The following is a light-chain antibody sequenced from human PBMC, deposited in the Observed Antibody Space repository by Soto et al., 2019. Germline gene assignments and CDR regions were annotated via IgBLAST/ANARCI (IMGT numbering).Light chain of an antibody. J-gene: IGKJ1*01. CDR2: GAS. CDR1: QSVRSH. Sequence: IVMTQSPATLSVSPGEGVTLSCRASQSVRSHLAWYQQKPWQPPRLLIYGASTRATGIPARFSGSGSGTEFTLTITSLQSEDFAVYYCQQYNAWPRTFGQGTKVDIK. CDR3: QQYNAWPRT. V-gene: IGKV3-15*01.